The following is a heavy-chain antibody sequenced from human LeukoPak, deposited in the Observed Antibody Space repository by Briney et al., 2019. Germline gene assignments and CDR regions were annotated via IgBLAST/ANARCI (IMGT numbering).Heavy chain of an antibody. CDR2: IYTSGST. V-gene: IGHV4-4*07. D-gene: IGHD3-22*01. Sequence: SETLSLTCTVSGGSISSYYWSWIRQPAGKGLEWIGRIYTSGSTNYNPSLKSRVTMSVDTSKNQFSLKLSSVTAADTAVYYCAREDYYDSSGYYTDYWGQGTLVTVSS. CDR3: AREDYYDSSGYYTDY. CDR1: GGSISSYY. J-gene: IGHJ4*02.